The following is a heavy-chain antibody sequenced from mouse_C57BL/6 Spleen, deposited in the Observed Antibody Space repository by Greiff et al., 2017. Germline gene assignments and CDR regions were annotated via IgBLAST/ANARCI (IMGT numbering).Heavy chain of an antibody. D-gene: IGHD2-5*01. CDR2: IYPGSGST. CDR3: ARSYDSNYSYYFDY. Sequence: VQLQQSGAELVKPGASVKMSCKASGYTFTSYWINWVKQRPGQGLEWIGDIYPGSGSTNYNEKFKSKATLTVDTSSSTAYMQLSSLTSEDSAVYYCARSYDSNYSYYFDYWGQGTTLTVSS. J-gene: IGHJ2*01. CDR1: GYTFTSYW. V-gene: IGHV1-55*01.